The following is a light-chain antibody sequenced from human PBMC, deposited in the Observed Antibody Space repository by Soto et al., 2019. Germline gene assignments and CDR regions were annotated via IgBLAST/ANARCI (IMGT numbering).Light chain of an antibody. Sequence: EIVLTQSPATLSLSPGERATLSCRASQSTNNYLAWYQQKPGQAPRLLIDGASTRATGIPARFSGSGSGTEFTLTISSLQSEDFAVYYCQQYNNWPLTFGGGTKVDIK. CDR3: QQYNNWPLT. CDR2: GAS. V-gene: IGKV3-15*01. CDR1: QSTNNY. J-gene: IGKJ4*01.